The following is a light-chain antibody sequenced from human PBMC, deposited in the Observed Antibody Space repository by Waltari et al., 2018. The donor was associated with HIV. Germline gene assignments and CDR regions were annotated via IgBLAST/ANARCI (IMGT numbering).Light chain of an antibody. CDR3: SSYKDANDVV. V-gene: IGLV2-8*01. CDR1: RSDVVCFDY. J-gene: IGLJ2*01. CDR2: EVN. Sequence: QSALPQPPSASGSPAQSVTTSCTGTRSDVVCFDYVSWYHQQPPKAPKLILYEVNRRPSGVPDRFSGSKSGNTASLTVSGLQPEDEGDYYCSSYKDANDVVFGGGTKLTVL.